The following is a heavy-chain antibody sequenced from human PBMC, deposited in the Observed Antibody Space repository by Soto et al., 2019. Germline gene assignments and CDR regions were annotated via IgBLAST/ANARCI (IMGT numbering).Heavy chain of an antibody. CDR1: GFTFSSYA. J-gene: IGHJ1*01. CDR3: AKDLRSAITKLAEYFQH. D-gene: IGHD3-10*01. Sequence: PGGSLRLSCAASGFTFSSYAMSWVRQAPGKELEWVSAISGSGGSTYYADSVKGRFTISRDNSKNTLYLQMNSLRAEDTAVYYCAKDLRSAITKLAEYFQHWGQGTLVTVSS. V-gene: IGHV3-23*01. CDR2: ISGSGGST.